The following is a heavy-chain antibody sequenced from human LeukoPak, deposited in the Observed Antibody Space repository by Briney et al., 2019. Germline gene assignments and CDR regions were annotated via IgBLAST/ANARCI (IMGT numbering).Heavy chain of an antibody. D-gene: IGHD6-19*01. CDR2: LYPGYYET. CDR3: ARHSDTAVAGRCYYYYGMDV. V-gene: IGHV5-51*01. CDR1: GHSFTSYW. Sequence: GEALKIPCKGSGHSFTSYWLGWVRQMPRKGLEWMGHLYPGYYETRYSPSFQGQVTISADKSISTAYLQWSSVKASGTAMYYCARHSDTAVAGRCYYYYGMDVWGQGTTVTVSS. J-gene: IGHJ6*02.